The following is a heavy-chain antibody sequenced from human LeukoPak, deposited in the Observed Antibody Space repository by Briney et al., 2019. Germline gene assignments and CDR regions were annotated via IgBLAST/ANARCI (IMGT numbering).Heavy chain of an antibody. Sequence: SETLSLTCTVSGGSISSYYWSWIRQPPGKGLEWIGYIYYSGSTNYNPSLKSRVTISVDTSKNQFSLKPSSVTAADTAVYYCARHGSFILTGPRRWFDPWGQGTLVTVSS. J-gene: IGHJ5*02. CDR1: GGSISSYY. D-gene: IGHD3-9*01. CDR3: ARHGSFILTGPRRWFDP. CDR2: IYYSGST. V-gene: IGHV4-59*08.